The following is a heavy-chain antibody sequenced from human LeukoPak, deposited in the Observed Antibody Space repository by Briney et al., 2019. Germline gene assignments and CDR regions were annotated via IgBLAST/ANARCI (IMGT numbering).Heavy chain of an antibody. CDR2: ISAYNGNT. Sequence: ASVKVSCKASGYTFTSYGISWVRQAPGQGPEGMGWISAYNGNTTYAQKLQGRVTMTTDTSTSTAYMELRSLRSDDTVFYFRQKTAYDILTGYLRIYGMDVWGQGTTVTVSS. CDR1: GYTFTSYG. D-gene: IGHD3-9*01. J-gene: IGHJ6*02. CDR3: QKTAYDILTGYLRIYGMDV. V-gene: IGHV1-18*01.